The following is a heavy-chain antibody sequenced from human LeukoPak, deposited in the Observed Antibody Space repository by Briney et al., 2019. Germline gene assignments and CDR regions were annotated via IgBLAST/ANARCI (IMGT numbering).Heavy chain of an antibody. V-gene: IGHV3-11*01. CDR3: ARDRRSPHSAYDLGHLDI. J-gene: IGHJ4*02. CDR1: GFSFGDYY. D-gene: IGHD5-12*01. Sequence: GGSLRLSCAASGFSFGDYYMTWIRQAPGKGLEWISNINSNSYTIYYADSVKGRFTISRDNAKRSLYLQMDRLRAEDTAVYYCARDRRSPHSAYDLGHLDIWGQGTLVAVSS. CDR2: INSNSYTI.